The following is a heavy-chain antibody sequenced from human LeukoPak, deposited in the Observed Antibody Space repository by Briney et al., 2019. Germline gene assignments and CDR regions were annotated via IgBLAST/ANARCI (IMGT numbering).Heavy chain of an antibody. V-gene: IGHV4-61*02. CDR3: ARGLQWLVHVSVDY. CDR1: GGSISSGSYY. CDR2: IYTTGST. J-gene: IGHJ4*02. Sequence: SETLSLTCTVSGGSISSGSYYWSWIRQPAGKGLDWIGRIYTTGSTNYNPSLKSRVTISVDTSKNQFSLKLSSVTAADTAVYYCARGLQWLVHVSVDYWGQGTLVTVSS. D-gene: IGHD6-19*01.